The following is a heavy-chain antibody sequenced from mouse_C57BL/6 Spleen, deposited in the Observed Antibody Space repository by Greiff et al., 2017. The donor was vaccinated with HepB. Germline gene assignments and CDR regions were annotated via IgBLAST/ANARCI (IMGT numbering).Heavy chain of an antibody. CDR1: GYTFTSYW. D-gene: IGHD1-1*01. CDR2: IDPSDSYS. CDR3: ARSTTVVKDYAMEY. Sequence: QVHVKQPGAELVMPGASVKLSCKASGYTFTSYWMHWVKQRPGQGLEWIGEIDPSDSYSNYNQKFKGKSTLTVDKSSSTAYMQLSSLTSEDSAVYYCARSTTVVKDYAMEYWCQGTAETVAS. J-gene: IGHJ4*01. V-gene: IGHV1-69*01.